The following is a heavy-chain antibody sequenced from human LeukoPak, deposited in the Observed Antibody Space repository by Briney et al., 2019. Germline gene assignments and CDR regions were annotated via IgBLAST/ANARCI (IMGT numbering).Heavy chain of an antibody. Sequence: GGSLRLSCAASGFTFSNYGMHWVRQAPGKGLEWVAFIGYDGSNKYYADSVKGRFTISSDNSKNTLYLQMNSLRAEDTAVYYCAKGDIVVVPAAMDNYWGQGTLVTVSS. J-gene: IGHJ4*02. CDR2: IGYDGSNK. D-gene: IGHD2-2*01. CDR1: GFTFSNYG. V-gene: IGHV3-30*02. CDR3: AKGDIVVVPAAMDNY.